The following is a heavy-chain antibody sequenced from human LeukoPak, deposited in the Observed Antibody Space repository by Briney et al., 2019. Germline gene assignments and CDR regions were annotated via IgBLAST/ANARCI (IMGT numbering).Heavy chain of an antibody. Sequence: PGGSLRLSCAASGFTVSSTYMSWVRQAPGQGLEWVSLIYNSGTTFYADSVQGRFTISRDNSKNTLYLQMNSLRAEDTAIYYCARDSSSFPNDFDFCGQGTLVNVSS. V-gene: IGHV3-53*01. CDR1: GFTVSSTY. D-gene: IGHD3-10*01. CDR3: ARDSSSFPNDFDF. CDR2: IYNSGTT. J-gene: IGHJ4*02.